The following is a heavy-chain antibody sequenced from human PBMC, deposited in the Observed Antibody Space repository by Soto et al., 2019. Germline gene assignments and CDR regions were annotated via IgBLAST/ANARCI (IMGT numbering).Heavy chain of an antibody. CDR3: ARAVRGYSYCYSDY. CDR1: VVSLSIYA. D-gene: IGHD5-18*01. V-gene: IGHV3-30-3*01. J-gene: IGHJ4*02. Sequence: SCAVSVVSLSIYAMPEFRKAPGKGLDCVAFISYDGSNKYYAVSVKGRFTISRDNSNNTLYLQMNNLRAEDTAVYYCARAVRGYSYCYSDYWGQRTMVTGSS. CDR2: ISYDGSNK.